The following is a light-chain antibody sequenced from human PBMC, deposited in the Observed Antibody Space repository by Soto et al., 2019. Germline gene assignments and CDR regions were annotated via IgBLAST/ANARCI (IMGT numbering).Light chain of an antibody. V-gene: IGLV2-14*01. Sequence: QSALTQPASVSGSPGQSITISCTGTNSDVGGCNCVSWYQQHPGKAPKIILYEVNNRPSGVSNRFSGSKSGNTASLTISGLQTEDEADYYCSSFTSTSTYVFGPGTKVTVL. CDR2: EVN. J-gene: IGLJ1*01. CDR3: SSFTSTSTYV. CDR1: NSDVGGCNC.